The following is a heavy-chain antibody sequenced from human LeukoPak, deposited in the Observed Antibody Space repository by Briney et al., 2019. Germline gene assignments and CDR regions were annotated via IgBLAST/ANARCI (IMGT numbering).Heavy chain of an antibody. Sequence: GGSLRLSCAASGFTFSSYAMSWVRQAPGKGLEWVSAISGSGGSTYYADSVKGRFTISRDNSKNTLYLQMSSLRAEDTAVYYCAKDSPIAVAGTYYFDYWGQGTLVTVSS. CDR2: ISGSGGST. D-gene: IGHD6-19*01. J-gene: IGHJ4*02. CDR3: AKDSPIAVAGTYYFDY. CDR1: GFTFSSYA. V-gene: IGHV3-23*01.